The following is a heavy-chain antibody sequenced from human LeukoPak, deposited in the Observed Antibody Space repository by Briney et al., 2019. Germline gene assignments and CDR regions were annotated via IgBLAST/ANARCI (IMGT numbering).Heavy chain of an antibody. CDR2: IYPRDGST. V-gene: IGHV1-46*01. CDR1: GYTFTSNY. J-gene: IGHJ4*02. Sequence: ASVKVSYKASGYTFTSNYIHWVRQAAGQGLEWMGMIYPRDGSTSYAQKFQGRVTVTRDTSTSTVHMELSGLRSEDTAVYYCARDQEGFDYWGQGTPVTVSS. CDR3: ARDQEGFDY.